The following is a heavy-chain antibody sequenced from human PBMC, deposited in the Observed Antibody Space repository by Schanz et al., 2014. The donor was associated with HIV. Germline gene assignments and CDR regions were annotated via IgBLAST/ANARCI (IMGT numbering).Heavy chain of an antibody. J-gene: IGHJ4*02. CDR3: ANEEVPNDY. Sequence: VQVLESGGGLVQPGRSLRLSCAASEFSFSSYGMHWVRQAPGKGLEWVAVISYDGSNKYYADSVKGRFTISRDNSKNTLYLQMNSLRVEDTAVYYCANEEVPNDYWGQGTLVTVSS. V-gene: IGHV3-33*05. CDR2: ISYDGSNK. CDR1: EFSFSSYG.